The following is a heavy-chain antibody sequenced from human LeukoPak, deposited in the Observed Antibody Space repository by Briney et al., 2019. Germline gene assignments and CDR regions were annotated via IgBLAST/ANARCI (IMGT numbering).Heavy chain of an antibody. D-gene: IGHD3-10*01. CDR3: ARGVMVRGAAHFKGYYYYMDV. J-gene: IGHJ6*03. V-gene: IGHV3-69-1*01. CDR1: GFTFSAYN. Sequence: GESLRLSCAASGFTFSAYNMHWVRQAPGKGLEWVSFISTTNTIFYADSVKGRFTISRDNAKNSLYLQMNSLRAEDTAVYYCARGVMVRGAAHFKGYYYYMDVWGKGTTVTVSS. CDR2: ISTTNTI.